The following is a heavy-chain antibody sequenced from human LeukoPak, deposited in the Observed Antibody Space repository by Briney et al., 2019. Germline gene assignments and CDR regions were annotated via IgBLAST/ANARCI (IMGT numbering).Heavy chain of an antibody. D-gene: IGHD3-22*01. CDR2: IYDSGST. CDR1: GGAISSSTYY. Sequence: PSETLSLTCTVSGGAISSSTYYWVWIRQPPGKGLEWIASIYDSGSTYYNPSLKSRVTISVDTSRNQFSLKLSSVTAADTAVYYCARVTTLYYYDSSGYYSWFDPWGQGTLVTVSS. V-gene: IGHV4-39*07. CDR3: ARVTTLYYYDSSGYYSWFDP. J-gene: IGHJ5*02.